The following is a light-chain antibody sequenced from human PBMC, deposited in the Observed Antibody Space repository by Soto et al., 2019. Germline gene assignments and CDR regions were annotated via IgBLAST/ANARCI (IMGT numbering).Light chain of an antibody. CDR1: QTVSSN. CDR3: QQYNNWPPIT. J-gene: IGKJ5*01. V-gene: IGKV3-15*01. CDR2: DAS. Sequence: EVGLTKYTGTLSLSPGERATLSCRASQTVSSNYLAWYQQKPGQAPGLLIYDASTRATGIPARFSGSGSGTEFTLTISSLQSEDFAVYFCQQYNNWPPITFGQGTRLEIK.